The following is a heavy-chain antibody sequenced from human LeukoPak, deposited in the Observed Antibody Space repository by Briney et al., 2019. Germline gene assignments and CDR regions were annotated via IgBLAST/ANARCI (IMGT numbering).Heavy chain of an antibody. J-gene: IGHJ4*02. CDR3: ARDGIAVAGTGRYFDY. CDR2: ISSSSSYI. D-gene: IGHD6-19*01. Sequence: GGSLRLSCAASGFTFSSYSMNWVRQAPGKGLEWVSSISSSSSYIYYADSVKGRFTISRDNAKNSLYLQMNSLRAEDMAVYYCARDGIAVAGTGRYFDYWGQGTLVTVSS. V-gene: IGHV3-21*01. CDR1: GFTFSSYS.